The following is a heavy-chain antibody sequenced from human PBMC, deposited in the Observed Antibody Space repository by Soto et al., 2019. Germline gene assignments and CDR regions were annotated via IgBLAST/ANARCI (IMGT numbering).Heavy chain of an antibody. D-gene: IGHD6-13*01. CDR1: GGSISGYY. V-gene: IGHV4-59*13. Sequence: QMQLQESGPGLVKPSETLSLTCTVSGGSISGYYWSWIRQPPGKGLEWIGYIYHSGSTNYNPSLKSRVTISVDTPKKQFSLKLGSATAADTAVYYCAREGGGGSSWYSDYWGQGTLVTVSS. CDR3: AREGGGGSSWYSDY. CDR2: IYHSGST. J-gene: IGHJ4*02.